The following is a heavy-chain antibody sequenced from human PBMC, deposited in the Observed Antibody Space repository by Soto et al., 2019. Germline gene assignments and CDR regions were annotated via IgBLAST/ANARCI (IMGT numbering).Heavy chain of an antibody. V-gene: IGHV1-69*01. D-gene: IGHD3-16*01. CDR1: GGTFSSYA. Sequence: QVQLVQSGAEVKKTGASVKVSCQASGGTFSSYAISWLRQCAGQGLEWIGGILPNFGTANYPQKFQARVTLTADESNRTDSMELSSLRSAETAVYYCARDAGGITVAFGMDIWGQGAKVTVYS. CDR3: ARDAGGITVAFGMDI. J-gene: IGHJ6*02. CDR2: ILPNFGTA.